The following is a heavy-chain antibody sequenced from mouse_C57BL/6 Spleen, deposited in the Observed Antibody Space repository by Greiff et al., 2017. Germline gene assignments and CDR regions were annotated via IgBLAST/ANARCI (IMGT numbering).Heavy chain of an antibody. CDR1: GYTFTSYW. CDR2: INPSNGGT. CDR3: ARFCYGNLDWYFDV. D-gene: IGHD2-1*01. Sequence: QVQLQQPGTELVKPGASVKLSCKASGYTFTSYWMHWVKQRPGQGLEWIGYINPSNGGTNYNEKFKSKATLTVDKSSSTAYMQLSSLTSEDSAVYYCARFCYGNLDWYFDVWGTGTTVTVSS. J-gene: IGHJ1*03. V-gene: IGHV1-53*01.